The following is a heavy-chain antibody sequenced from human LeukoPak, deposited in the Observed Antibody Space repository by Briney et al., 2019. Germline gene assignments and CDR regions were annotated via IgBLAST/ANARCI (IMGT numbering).Heavy chain of an antibody. V-gene: IGHV1-69*13. CDR1: GGTFSSYA. D-gene: IGHD1-26*01. Sequence: SVNVSCKASGGTFSSYAISWVRQAPGQGLEWMGGIIPIFGTANYAQKFQGRVTITADESTSTAYMELSSLRSEDTAVYYCARDDDYSGSRGRPRAFDIWGQGTMVTVSS. CDR3: ARDDDYSGSRGRPRAFDI. J-gene: IGHJ3*02. CDR2: IIPIFGTA.